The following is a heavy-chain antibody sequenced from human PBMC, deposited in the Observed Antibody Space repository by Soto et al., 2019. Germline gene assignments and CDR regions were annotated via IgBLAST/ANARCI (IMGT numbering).Heavy chain of an antibody. D-gene: IGHD6-19*01. Sequence: SETLSLTCAVYGGSFSGYYWSWIRQPPGKGLEWIGEINHSGSTNYNPSLKSRVTISVDTSKNQFSLKLSSVTAADTAVYYCARGQKVWQWLVHWFDPWGQGTLVTVSS. CDR1: GGSFSGYY. V-gene: IGHV4-34*01. CDR2: INHSGST. CDR3: ARGQKVWQWLVHWFDP. J-gene: IGHJ5*02.